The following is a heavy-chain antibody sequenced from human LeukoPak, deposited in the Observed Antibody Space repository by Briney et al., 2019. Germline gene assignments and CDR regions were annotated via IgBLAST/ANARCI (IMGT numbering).Heavy chain of an antibody. Sequence: GGSLRLSCAASGFTFTSYAMSWVRQAPGKGLERVSAISGGGGGTYYADSVKGRFTISRDNSKNTLYLQMNSLRAEDTAVYYCAKVADLVVAHYYFDYWGQGTLVTVSS. D-gene: IGHD2-15*01. CDR3: AKVADLVVAHYYFDY. CDR2: ISGGGGGT. J-gene: IGHJ4*02. CDR1: GFTFTSYA. V-gene: IGHV3-23*01.